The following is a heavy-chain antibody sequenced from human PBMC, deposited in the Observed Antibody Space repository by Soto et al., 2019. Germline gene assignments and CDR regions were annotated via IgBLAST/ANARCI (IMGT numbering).Heavy chain of an antibody. CDR2: IIPILGIA. D-gene: IGHD3-10*01. Sequence: QVQLVQSGAEVKKPGSSVKVSCKASGGTFSSYTISWVRQAPGQGLEWMGRIIPILGIANYAQKFQGRVTIPADKSTSTAYMELSSLRSEDTAVYYCARVWFGELADDAFDIWGQGTMVTVSS. CDR3: ARVWFGELADDAFDI. V-gene: IGHV1-69*02. J-gene: IGHJ3*02. CDR1: GGTFSSYT.